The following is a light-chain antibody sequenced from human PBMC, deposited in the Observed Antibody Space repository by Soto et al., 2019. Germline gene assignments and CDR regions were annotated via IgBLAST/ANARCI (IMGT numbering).Light chain of an antibody. J-gene: IGKJ4*01. CDR3: QHYKTSPLA. CDR1: QGVGST. CDR2: EAY. V-gene: IGKV3-15*01. Sequence: IVMTQSPATLSVSPWERVTLSCRASQGVGSTLAWYRQQPGRAPSPLIYEAYTRATGVPARFSGSGSGTEFTLTISSLQSEDFAVYYCQHYKTSPLAFGGGTKVDI.